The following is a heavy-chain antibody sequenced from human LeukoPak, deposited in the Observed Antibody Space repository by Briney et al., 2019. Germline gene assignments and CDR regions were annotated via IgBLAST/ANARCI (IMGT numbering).Heavy chain of an antibody. J-gene: IGHJ6*02. D-gene: IGHD3-10*01. Sequence: ASVKVSCKASGYTFTSYYMHWVRQAPGQGLEWMGIINPSGGSTSYAQKFQGRVTMTRDTSTSTVYMELSSLRPEDTAVYYCARERSDYYGSGKAYYYGMDVWGQGTTVTVSS. CDR1: GYTFTSYY. CDR3: ARERSDYYGSGKAYYYGMDV. CDR2: INPSGGST. V-gene: IGHV1-46*01.